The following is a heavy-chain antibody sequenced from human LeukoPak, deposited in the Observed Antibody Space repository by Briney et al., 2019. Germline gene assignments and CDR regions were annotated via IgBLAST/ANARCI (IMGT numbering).Heavy chain of an antibody. CDR3: ARADEYSSSSSGGYDY. CDR1: GFTFSSYG. Sequence: PGRSLRLSCAASGFTFSSYGMHWVRQAPGKGLEWVAFIRYDGSNKYYADSVKGRFTISRDNSKNTLYLQMNSLRAEDTAVYYCARADEYSSSSSGGYDYWGQGTLVTVSS. D-gene: IGHD6-6*01. V-gene: IGHV3-30*02. J-gene: IGHJ4*02. CDR2: IRYDGSNK.